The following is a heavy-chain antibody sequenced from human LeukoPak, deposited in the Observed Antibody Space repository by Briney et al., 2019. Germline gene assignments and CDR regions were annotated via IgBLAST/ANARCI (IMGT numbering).Heavy chain of an antibody. CDR2: IIPIFGTA. V-gene: IGHV1-69*13. J-gene: IGHJ4*02. D-gene: IGHD3-10*01. CDR1: GGTFSSYA. CDR3: ARDSSVGGSGSYHHDY. Sequence: GASVKVSCKASGGTFSSYAISWVRQAPGQGLEWMGGIIPIFGTANYAQKFQGRVTITADESTSTAYMELSSLRSEDTAVYYCARDSSVGGSGSYHHDYWGQGTLVTVSS.